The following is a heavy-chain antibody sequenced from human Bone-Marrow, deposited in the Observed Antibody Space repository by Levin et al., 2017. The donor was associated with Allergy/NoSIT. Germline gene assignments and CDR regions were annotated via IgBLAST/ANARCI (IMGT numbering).Heavy chain of an antibody. Sequence: PGESLKISCAASGFTFSDYYMSWIRQAPGKGLEWVSYISSSGSTIYYADSVKGRFTISRDNAKNSLYLQMNSLRAEDTAVYYCASGRPYDFWSGYYPDDYGMDVWGQGTTVTVSS. J-gene: IGHJ6*02. CDR2: ISSSGSTI. V-gene: IGHV3-11*01. D-gene: IGHD3-3*01. CDR3: ASGRPYDFWSGYYPDDYGMDV. CDR1: GFTFSDYY.